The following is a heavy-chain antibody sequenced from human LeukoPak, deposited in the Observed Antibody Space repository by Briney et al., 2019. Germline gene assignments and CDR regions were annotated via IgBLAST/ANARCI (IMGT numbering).Heavy chain of an antibody. CDR1: GFTFNRYG. CDR3: AKDQPRYCSSTSCHKTDV. J-gene: IGHJ6*02. D-gene: IGHD2-2*01. CDR2: IWYDGSNR. Sequence: GGSLRLSCAASGFTFNRYGMHWVRQAPGKGLEWVAVIWYDGSNRYYADSVKGRFTISRDNSENTLFLQMDSLRAEDTAVYYCAKDQPRYCSSTSCHKTDVWGQGTTVTVSS. V-gene: IGHV3-30*02.